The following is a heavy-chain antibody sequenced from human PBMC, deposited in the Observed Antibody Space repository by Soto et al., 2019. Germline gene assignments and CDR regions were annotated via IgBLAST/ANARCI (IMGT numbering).Heavy chain of an antibody. Sequence: GGSLRLSCAASGFTFSSYGMHWVRQAPGKGLEWVAVIWYDGSNKYYADSVKGRFTISRDNSKNTLYLQMNSLRAEDTAVYYCARDVYYYDSSGSPFGYWGQGTLVTVSS. CDR2: IWYDGSNK. D-gene: IGHD3-22*01. V-gene: IGHV3-33*01. CDR1: GFTFSSYG. J-gene: IGHJ4*02. CDR3: ARDVYYYDSSGSPFGY.